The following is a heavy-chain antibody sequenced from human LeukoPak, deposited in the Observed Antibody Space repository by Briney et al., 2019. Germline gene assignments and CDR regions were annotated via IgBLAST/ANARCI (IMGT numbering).Heavy chain of an antibody. D-gene: IGHD1-7*01. CDR3: VRLLGTVTTYDF. J-gene: IGHJ4*02. V-gene: IGHV3-7*01. CDR1: AFTFTSLG. CDR2: IRPDGGGA. Sequence: PRGSLRPSSAPSAFTFTSLGMHWVRHAHSGGMGWVANIRPDGGGAYYLDSVKGRFTISRDNAENSLFLQMNSLRAEDTAVYYCVRLLGTVTTYDFWGQGTLVAVSS.